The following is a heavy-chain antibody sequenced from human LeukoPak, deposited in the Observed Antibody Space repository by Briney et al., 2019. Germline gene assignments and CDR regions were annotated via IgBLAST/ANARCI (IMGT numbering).Heavy chain of an antibody. D-gene: IGHD6-13*01. Sequence: PSETLSLTCTVSGGSISSYYWSWIRQPPGKGLEWIGYIYYSGSTNYNPSLKSRVTISVGTSKNQFSLKLSSVTAADTAVYYCARVRAAARAFDYWGQGTLVTVSS. J-gene: IGHJ4*02. CDR1: GGSISSYY. V-gene: IGHV4-59*01. CDR2: IYYSGST. CDR3: ARVRAAARAFDY.